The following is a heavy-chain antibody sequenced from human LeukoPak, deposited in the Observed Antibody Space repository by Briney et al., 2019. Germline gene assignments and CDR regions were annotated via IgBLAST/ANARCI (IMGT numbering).Heavy chain of an antibody. D-gene: IGHD2-2*01. V-gene: IGHV3-72*01. CDR3: AHLGGVVTATTDFGY. Sequence: GGSLRLSCAASGFTFSDHYMDWVRQAPGKGLEWVGRTRNKADTYTTHYAASVEGRFTISRDDSKNSLYLQMNSLKTEDTAVYYCAHLGGVVTATTDFGYWGQGTLVTVSS. CDR1: GFTFSDHY. CDR2: TRNKADTYTT. J-gene: IGHJ4*02.